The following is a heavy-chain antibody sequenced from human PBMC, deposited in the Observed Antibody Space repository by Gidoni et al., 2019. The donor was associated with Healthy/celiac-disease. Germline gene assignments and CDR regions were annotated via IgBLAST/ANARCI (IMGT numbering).Heavy chain of an antibody. V-gene: IGHV3-30*18. Sequence: QVQLVESGGGVVQPGRSLRLSCAASGFTFSSYGMHWVRQAPGKGLEWVAVISYDGSNKYYADSVKGRFTISRDNYKNTLYLQMNSLRAEDTAVYYCAKDRIYGDYFSSLRVDPWGQGTLVTVSS. CDR1: GFTFSSYG. CDR2: ISYDGSNK. D-gene: IGHD4-17*01. CDR3: AKDRIYGDYFSSLRVDP. J-gene: IGHJ5*02.